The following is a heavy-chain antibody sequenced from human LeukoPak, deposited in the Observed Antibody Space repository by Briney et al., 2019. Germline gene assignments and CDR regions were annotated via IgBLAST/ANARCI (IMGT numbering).Heavy chain of an antibody. CDR1: GFTFSHYC. CDR3: AKVESSSWSVDY. D-gene: IGHD6-13*01. V-gene: IGHV3-48*01. CDR2: ISNTISLI. Sequence: PGGSLRLSCAASGFTFSHYCMNWVRQVPGEGLEWISYISNTISLIYYAESVKGRFTISRDNAKNSLHLQMNSLRAEDTAVYYCAKVESSSWSVDYWGQGTLVSVSS. J-gene: IGHJ4*02.